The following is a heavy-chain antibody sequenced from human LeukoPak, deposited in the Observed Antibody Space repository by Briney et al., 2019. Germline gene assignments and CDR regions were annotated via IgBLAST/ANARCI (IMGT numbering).Heavy chain of an antibody. D-gene: IGHD6-19*01. CDR1: GFTFSSYW. Sequence: GGSLRLSCAVSGFTFSSYWMSWVRQAPGKGLEWVANIKQDGSEKYYVDSVKGRFTISRDNAENSLFLQMNSLRAEDTAVYYCARDNSGWYSVYFDYWGQGILVTVSS. V-gene: IGHV3-7*01. CDR3: ARDNSGWYSVYFDY. CDR2: IKQDGSEK. J-gene: IGHJ4*02.